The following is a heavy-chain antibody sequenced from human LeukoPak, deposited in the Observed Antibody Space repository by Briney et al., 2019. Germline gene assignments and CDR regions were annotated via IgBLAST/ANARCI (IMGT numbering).Heavy chain of an antibody. J-gene: IGHJ4*02. V-gene: IGHV3-48*03. D-gene: IGHD6-19*01. CDR1: GFTFSSNE. CDR2: ISSSGSTI. CDR3: ASGLSYSSGWSLDY. Sequence: AGGSLRLSCAASGFTFSSNEMNWVRQAPGKGLEWVSYISSSGSTIYYADSVKGRFTISRDNAKNSLYLQMNSLRAEDTAVYYCASGLSYSSGWSLDYWGQGTLVTVSS.